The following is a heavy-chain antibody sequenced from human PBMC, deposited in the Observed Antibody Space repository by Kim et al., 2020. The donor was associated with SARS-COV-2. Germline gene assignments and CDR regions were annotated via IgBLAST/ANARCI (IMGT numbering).Heavy chain of an antibody. D-gene: IGHD6-6*01. Sequence: SVKGRFTISRDNSKNTLYLQMNSLRAEDTAVYYCAKDGMIAARHYWYFDLWGRGTLVTVSS. V-gene: IGHV3-23*01. J-gene: IGHJ2*01. CDR3: AKDGMIAARHYWYFDL.